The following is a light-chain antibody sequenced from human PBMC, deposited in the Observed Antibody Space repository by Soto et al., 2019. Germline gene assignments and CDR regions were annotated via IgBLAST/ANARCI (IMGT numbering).Light chain of an antibody. CDR3: QQRSNWPPWT. J-gene: IGKJ1*01. CDR1: QSVSSY. CDR2: DAS. V-gene: IGKV3-11*01. Sequence: EIVLTQSPATLSLSPGERATLSCWASQSVSSYLAWYQQKPGQAPRLLIYDASNRAAGIPARFSGSGSGTDFTLTISSLEPEDFAIYYCQQRSNWPPWTFGQGTKVEIK.